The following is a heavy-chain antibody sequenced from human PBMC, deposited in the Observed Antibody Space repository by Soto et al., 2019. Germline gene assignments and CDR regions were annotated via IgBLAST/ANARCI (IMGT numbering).Heavy chain of an antibody. V-gene: IGHV1-18*01. CDR1: GYTFTSYG. D-gene: IGHD3-22*01. CDR2: ISAYNGNT. J-gene: IGHJ3*02. CDR3: AAPRSYYYDSSGLDAFDI. Sequence: ASVKVSCKASGYTFTSYGISWVRQAPGQGLEWMGWISAYNGNTNYAQKLQDRVTMTTDTSTSTAYMELSSLRSEDTAVYYCAAPRSYYYDSSGLDAFDIWGQGTMVTVSS.